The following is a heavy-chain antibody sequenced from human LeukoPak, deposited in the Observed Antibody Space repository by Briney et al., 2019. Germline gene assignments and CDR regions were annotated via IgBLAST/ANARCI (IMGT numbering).Heavy chain of an antibody. CDR3: AGSGNYHHFDF. Sequence: SETLSLTCTVSGGSISSYYWSWIRQPPGKGLEWIGYIYYSGSTNYNPSLKSRVTISVDTSKNQFSLKLSSVTAPATAGFFFAGSGNYHHFDFWAQGILVTVSS. CDR1: GGSISSYY. J-gene: IGHJ4*02. V-gene: IGHV4-59*08. D-gene: IGHD1-26*01. CDR2: IYYSGST.